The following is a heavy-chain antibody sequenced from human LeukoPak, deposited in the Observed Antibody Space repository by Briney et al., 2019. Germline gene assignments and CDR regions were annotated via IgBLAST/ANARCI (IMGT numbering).Heavy chain of an antibody. D-gene: IGHD3-16*01. CDR1: GLTFSRYA. V-gene: IGHV3-21*01. Sequence: GGSLRLSCATYGLTFSRYAMNWIRQAPGKGLEWVSFISSDTPNKNYADSVKGRFTISRDNAKNSVYLQLNSLRAEDTAMYYCARDLGGPDYWGQGTLVTVSS. J-gene: IGHJ4*02. CDR2: ISSDTPNK. CDR3: ARDLGGPDY.